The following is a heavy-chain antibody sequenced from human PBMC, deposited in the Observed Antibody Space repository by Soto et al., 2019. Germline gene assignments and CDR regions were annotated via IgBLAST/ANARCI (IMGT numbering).Heavy chain of an antibody. CDR1: GFSCSSYS. D-gene: IGHD1-26*01. V-gene: IGHV3-48*02. J-gene: IGHJ6*02. CDR2: ISSSSSTI. CDR3: AREYESEPSDYYGMDV. Sequence: GCPLRLSCAAAGFSCSSYSMNWVRQAPGKGLEWVSYISSSSSTIYYADSVKGRFTISRDNAKNSLYLQMNSLRDEDTAVYYCAREYESEPSDYYGMDVWGQGTTVTGSS.